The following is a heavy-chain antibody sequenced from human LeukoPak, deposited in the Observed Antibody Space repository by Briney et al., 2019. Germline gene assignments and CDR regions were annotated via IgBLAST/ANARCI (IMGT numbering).Heavy chain of an antibody. CDR1: GYSFATYW. CDR2: IYPGDSDT. V-gene: IGHV5-51*01. Sequence: GKSLKISCKGSGYSFATYWIAWVGQMPGKGLEWMGIIYPGDSDTRYSPSLQGQLTISADKSISTAYLQWSSLKASDTAVYYCARRSPSAEYFQHWGPGTLVTVSS. J-gene: IGHJ1*01. CDR3: ARRSPSAEYFQH.